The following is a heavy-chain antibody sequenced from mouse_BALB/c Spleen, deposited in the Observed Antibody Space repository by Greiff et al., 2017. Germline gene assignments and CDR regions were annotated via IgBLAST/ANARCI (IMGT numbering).Heavy chain of an antibody. D-gene: IGHD2-4*01. CDR2: ISSGGSYT. J-gene: IGHJ2*01. CDR3: ASPSTMITTTFDY. CDR1: GFTFSSYG. Sequence: EEKLMESGGDLVKPGGSLKLSCAASGFTFSSYGMSWVRQTPDKRLEWVATISSGGSYTYYPDSVMGRFTISRDTAKNTRYLQMSSLKSEDTAMYYCASPSTMITTTFDYWGQGTTLTVSS. V-gene: IGHV5-6*01.